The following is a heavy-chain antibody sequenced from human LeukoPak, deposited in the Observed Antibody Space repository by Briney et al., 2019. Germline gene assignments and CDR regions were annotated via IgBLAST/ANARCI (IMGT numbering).Heavy chain of an antibody. CDR2: IYYSGST. CDR1: GGSISSYY. D-gene: IGHD6-19*01. J-gene: IGHJ6*04. V-gene: IGHV4-59*01. CDR3: ARGPTVAGANYFYYGMDV. Sequence: SETLSLTCTVSGGSISSYYWSWIRQPPGKGLEWIGYIYYSGSTNYNPSLRSRVTISVDTSKNQFSLNLSSVTAADTAVYYCARGPTVAGANYFYYGMDVWGKGTTVTVSS.